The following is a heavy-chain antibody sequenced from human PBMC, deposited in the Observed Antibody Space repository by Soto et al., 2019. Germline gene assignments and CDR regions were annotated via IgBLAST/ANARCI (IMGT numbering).Heavy chain of an antibody. D-gene: IGHD6-6*01. CDR1: GGSFSGYY. J-gene: IGHJ6*02. CDR3: ARRKQLPLYYYGMDV. V-gene: IGHV4-34*01. Sequence: QVQLQQWGAGLLKPLETLSLTCAVYGGSFSGYYWSWIRQPPGKGLEWIGEINHSGSTNYNPSLKSRVTISVDTSKNQFSLKLSSVTDADTAVYYCARRKQLPLYYYGMDVWGQGTTVTVSS. CDR2: INHSGST.